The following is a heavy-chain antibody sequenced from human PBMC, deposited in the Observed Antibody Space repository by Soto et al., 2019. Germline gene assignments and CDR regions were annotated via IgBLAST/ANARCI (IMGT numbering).Heavy chain of an antibody. CDR3: SRRAPEGFDP. Sequence: SETMSLTCAVSGGSLGSSAYYWGWIRQAPGKGLEWVGSVNYSGNTYYNPSLKCRVTISVDTSRNQLSLKLSSVTAADTALYYCSRRAPEGFDPWGQGTLVTVSS. J-gene: IGHJ5*02. CDR1: GGSLGSSAYY. V-gene: IGHV4-39*01. CDR2: VNYSGNT.